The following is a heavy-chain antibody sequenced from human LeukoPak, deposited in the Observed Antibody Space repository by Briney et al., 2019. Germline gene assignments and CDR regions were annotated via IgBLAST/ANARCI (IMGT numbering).Heavy chain of an antibody. D-gene: IGHD4-23*01. CDR2: ISANSGGT. Sequence: GASVKVSCKASGYTFTVYYIHWVRQAPGQGLEWMGWISANSGGTNYAQKFQGRVTMTRDTSISTAYMDLSSLTSDDTAVYYCARDPGGNPYFDYWGQGTLVTVSS. J-gene: IGHJ4*02. CDR1: GYTFTVYY. V-gene: IGHV1-2*02. CDR3: ARDPGGNPYFDY.